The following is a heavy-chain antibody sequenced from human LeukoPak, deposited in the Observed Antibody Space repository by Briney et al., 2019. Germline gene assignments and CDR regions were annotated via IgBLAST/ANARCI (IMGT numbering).Heavy chain of an antibody. V-gene: IGHV3-43*02. CDR1: GFTFDDYA. Sequence: PGGSLRLSCAASGFTFDDYAMHWVRHAPGKGLEWVSVISGDGGRTYYADSVKGRFTISRDNSKNSLYLQLNTLRTEDSALYYCAKPSRSGTWGYYGMDVWGQGTTVTVSS. CDR2: ISGDGGRT. CDR3: AKPSRSGTWGYYGMDV. J-gene: IGHJ6*02. D-gene: IGHD2-15*01.